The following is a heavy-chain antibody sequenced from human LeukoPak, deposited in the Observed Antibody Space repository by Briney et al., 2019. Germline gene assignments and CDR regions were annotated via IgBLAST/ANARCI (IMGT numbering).Heavy chain of an antibody. CDR2: ISGSGGST. CDR3: AKEARYFDWLLSAFDY. J-gene: IGHJ4*02. CDR1: GFTFSSYA. D-gene: IGHD3-9*01. Sequence: PGGSLRLSCAASGFTFSSYAMSWVRQAPGKGLEWVSAISGSGGSTYYADSVKGRFTVSRDNSKNTLYLQMNSLRAEDTAVYYCAKEARYFDWLLSAFDYWGQGTLVTVSS. V-gene: IGHV3-23*01.